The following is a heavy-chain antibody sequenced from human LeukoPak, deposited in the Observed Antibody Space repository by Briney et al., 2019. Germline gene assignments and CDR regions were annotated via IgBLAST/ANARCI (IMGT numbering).Heavy chain of an antibody. Sequence: ASVKVSCKASGGTFSSYAISWVRQAPGQGLEWMGRIIPILGIANYAQKFQGRVTITADKSTSTAYMELSSLRSEDTAVYYCARGVYDSSGYWYRGQGTLVTVSS. V-gene: IGHV1-69*04. CDR2: IIPILGIA. J-gene: IGHJ4*02. D-gene: IGHD3-22*01. CDR1: GGTFSSYA. CDR3: ARGVYDSSGYWY.